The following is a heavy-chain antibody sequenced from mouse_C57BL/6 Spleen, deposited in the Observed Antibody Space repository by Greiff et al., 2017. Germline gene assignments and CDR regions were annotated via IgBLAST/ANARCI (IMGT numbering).Heavy chain of an antibody. D-gene: IGHD1-1*01. Sequence: QVQLQQPGAELVRPGSSVKLSCKASGYTFTSYWMHWVKQRPIQGLEWIGNIDPTDSETHYNQKFKDKATLTGDKSSSTAYMQLSSLTSEDSAVYYCARWDGILFGYRGQGTTLTVAS. CDR3: ARWDGILFGY. CDR1: GYTFTSYW. CDR2: IDPTDSET. J-gene: IGHJ2*01. V-gene: IGHV1-52*01.